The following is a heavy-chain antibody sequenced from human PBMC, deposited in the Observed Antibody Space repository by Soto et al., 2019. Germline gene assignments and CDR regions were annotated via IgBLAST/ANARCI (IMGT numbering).Heavy chain of an antibody. V-gene: IGHV3-30*03. D-gene: IGHD3-3*01. CDR3: AQGERLLY. CDR2: ISYDGSNK. CDR1: GFTFSSYG. Sequence: QVQLVESGGGVVQPGRSLRLSCAASGFTFSSYGMHWVRQAPGKGLEWVAVISYDGSNKYYADSVKGRFTISRDNSKNTLYLQMNSLRAEDTAVYYCAQGERLLYWGQGTLVTVSS. J-gene: IGHJ4*02.